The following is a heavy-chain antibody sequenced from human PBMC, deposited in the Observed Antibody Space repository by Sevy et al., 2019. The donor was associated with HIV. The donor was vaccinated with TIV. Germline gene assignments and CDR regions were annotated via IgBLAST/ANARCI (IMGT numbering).Heavy chain of an antibody. CDR3: INSGRYAV. D-gene: IGHD1-26*01. CDR1: GFTFSSYW. CDR2: IKPDGSEK. V-gene: IGHV3-7*01. J-gene: IGHJ4*02. Sequence: GGSLRLSCAASGFTFSSYWMSWVRQAPGKGLELVANIKPDGSEKNYVASVKGRFTISRENAKNSLYLQMNSLIAEDTAVYYCINSGRYAVWGQGTLVTVSS.